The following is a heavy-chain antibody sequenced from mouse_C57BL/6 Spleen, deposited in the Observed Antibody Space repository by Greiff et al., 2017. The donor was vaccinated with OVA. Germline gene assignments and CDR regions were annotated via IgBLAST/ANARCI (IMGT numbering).Heavy chain of an antibody. CDR1: GYTFTDYY. Sequence: EVQLQQSGPELVKPGASVKISCKASGYTFTDYYMNWVKQSHGKSLEWIGDINPNNGGTSYNQKFKGKATLTVDKSSSTAYMELRSLTSEDSAVYYCARLPLTGMGYWGQGTTLTVSS. J-gene: IGHJ2*01. CDR2: INPNNGGT. V-gene: IGHV1-26*01. D-gene: IGHD4-1*01. CDR3: ARLPLTGMGY.